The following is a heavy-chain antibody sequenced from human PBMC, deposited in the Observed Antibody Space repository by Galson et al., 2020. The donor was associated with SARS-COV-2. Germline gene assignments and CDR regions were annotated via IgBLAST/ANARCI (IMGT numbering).Heavy chain of an antibody. CDR3: ARDLQLTWLGELYHP. CDR2: ISSSSSTI. V-gene: IGHV3-48*01. D-gene: IGHD3-10*01. Sequence: GESLKISCEASGFTFSVFAMYWVRQAPGKGLECISYISSSSSTIYYADSVKGRFTISRDNAKTSLYLQMNSLRAEDTAVYYCARDLQLTWLGELYHPWSQGTLVTVSS. CDR1: GFTFSVFA. J-gene: IGHJ5*02.